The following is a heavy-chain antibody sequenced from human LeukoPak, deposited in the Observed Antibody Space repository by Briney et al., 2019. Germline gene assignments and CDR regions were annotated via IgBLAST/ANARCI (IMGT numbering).Heavy chain of an antibody. CDR1: GGSISSGGYY. J-gene: IGHJ4*02. CDR3: ARVDIVTVPSANFDC. Sequence: PSETLSLTCTVSGGSISSGGYYWSWIRQPPGKGLEWIGSIFYSGNTYYNPSFRSRVSISVDTSKNQFSLKLFSVTAVDTAVYYCARVDIVTVPSANFDCWGQGTLVTVSS. V-gene: IGHV4-39*01. CDR2: IFYSGNT. D-gene: IGHD2-15*01.